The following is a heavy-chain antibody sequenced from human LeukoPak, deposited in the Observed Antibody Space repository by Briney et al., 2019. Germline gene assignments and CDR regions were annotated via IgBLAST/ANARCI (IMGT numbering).Heavy chain of an antibody. D-gene: IGHD6-13*01. CDR1: VGSFSGYY. Sequence: PSETLSLTCAVYVGSFSGYYWSWIRQPPGKGLEWIGEINHSGSTNYNPSLESRVTMSVDTSTNQFSLKLYSVTAADTAVYYCARRAAAGKASFDPWGQGTLVTVSS. J-gene: IGHJ5*02. CDR3: ARRAAAGKASFDP. V-gene: IGHV4-34*01. CDR2: INHSGST.